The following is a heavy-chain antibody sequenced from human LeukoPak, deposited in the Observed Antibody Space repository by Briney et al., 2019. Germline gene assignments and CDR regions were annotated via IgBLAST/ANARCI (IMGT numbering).Heavy chain of an antibody. D-gene: IGHD3-22*01. CDR2: INPNSGGT. J-gene: IGHJ4*02. V-gene: IGHV1-2*06. CDR1: GYTSTGYY. Sequence: GASVKVSCKASGYTSTGYYMHWVRQAPGQGLEWMGRINPNSGGTNYAQKFQGRVTMTRDTSISTAYMELSRLRSDDTAVYYCARAIHDSSGYYYFDYWGQGTLVTVSS. CDR3: ARAIHDSSGYYYFDY.